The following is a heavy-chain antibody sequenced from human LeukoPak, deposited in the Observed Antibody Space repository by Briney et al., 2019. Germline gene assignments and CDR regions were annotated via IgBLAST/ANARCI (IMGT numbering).Heavy chain of an antibody. CDR1: GFTFSSHW. CDR3: ATHGYSELRYFDWSTNE. V-gene: IGHV3-7*01. D-gene: IGHD3-9*01. J-gene: IGHJ4*02. Sequence: GGSLRLSCVVSGFTFSSHWMSWVRQAPGKGPEWVANIKEDGSEKYYVDSVKGRFTISRDNAKKSLYLQMDSLRAEDTAVYYCATHGYSELRYFDWSTNEWGQGTLVTVSS. CDR2: IKEDGSEK.